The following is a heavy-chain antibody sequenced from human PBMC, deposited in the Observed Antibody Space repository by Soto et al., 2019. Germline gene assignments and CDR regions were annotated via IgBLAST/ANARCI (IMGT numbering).Heavy chain of an antibody. CDR1: GFTFSSYS. Sequence: GGSLRLSCAASGFTFSSYSMNWVRQAPGKGLEWVSSISSSSSYIYYADSVKGRFTISRDNAKNSLYLQMNSLRAEDTAVYYCARDDGSFGVVIFFDYWGQGTLVTVSS. CDR2: ISSSSSYI. D-gene: IGHD3-3*01. CDR3: ARDDGSFGVVIFFDY. J-gene: IGHJ4*02. V-gene: IGHV3-21*01.